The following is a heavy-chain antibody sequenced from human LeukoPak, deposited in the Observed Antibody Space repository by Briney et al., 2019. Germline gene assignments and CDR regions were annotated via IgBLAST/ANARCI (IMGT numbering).Heavy chain of an antibody. CDR1: GYTFTTYS. CDR3: ARGPRAAADDY. Sequence: ASVKVSCKASGYTFTTYSIFWVRQAPGQGLEWMGWINAGNGNTKYSQKFQGRVTITRDTSASTAYIELSSLRSEDTAVYYCARGPRAAADDYWGQGTLVTVSS. J-gene: IGHJ4*02. CDR2: INAGNGNT. D-gene: IGHD6-13*01. V-gene: IGHV1-3*01.